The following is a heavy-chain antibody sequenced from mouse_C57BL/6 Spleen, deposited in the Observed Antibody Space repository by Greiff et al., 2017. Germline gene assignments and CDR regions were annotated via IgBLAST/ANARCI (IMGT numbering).Heavy chain of an antibody. V-gene: IGHV1-54*01. CDR3: AREGDDY. Sequence: VQLQQSGAELVRPGTSVKVSCKASGYAFTNYLIEWVKQRPGQGLEWIGVINPGRGGTNYNEKFKGKATLTADKSSSTAYMQLSSLTSEDSAVYFCAREGDDYWGQGTTLTVSS. CDR1: GYAFTNYL. J-gene: IGHJ2*01. CDR2: INPGRGGT.